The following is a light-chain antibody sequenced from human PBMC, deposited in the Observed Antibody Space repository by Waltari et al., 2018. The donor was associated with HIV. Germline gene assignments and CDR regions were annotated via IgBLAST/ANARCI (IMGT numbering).Light chain of an antibody. Sequence: DIQMSQAPSSLSASVGDRVTITCRASRDISNDLAWYQQKSGEVPKLLIYGASTLRSGVSSGFRGSASGTEFTLTINGLQPEDVASYYCQNYDSAPVAFGQGTRLEI. CDR3: QNYDSAPVA. CDR2: GAS. CDR1: RDISND. J-gene: IGKJ5*01. V-gene: IGKV1-27*01.